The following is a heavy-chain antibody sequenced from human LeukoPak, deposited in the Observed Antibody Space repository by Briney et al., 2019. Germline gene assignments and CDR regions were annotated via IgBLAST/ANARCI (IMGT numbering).Heavy chain of an antibody. CDR3: ARGRGDSSSWYSYYYYYMDV. D-gene: IGHD6-13*01. Sequence: SETLPLTCAVYGGSFSGYYWSWIRQPPGKGLEWIGEINHSGSTNYNPSLKSRVTISVDTSKNQFSLKLSSVTAADTAVYYCARGRGDSSSWYSYYYYYMDVWGKGTTVTVSS. V-gene: IGHV4-34*01. J-gene: IGHJ6*03. CDR2: INHSGST. CDR1: GGSFSGYY.